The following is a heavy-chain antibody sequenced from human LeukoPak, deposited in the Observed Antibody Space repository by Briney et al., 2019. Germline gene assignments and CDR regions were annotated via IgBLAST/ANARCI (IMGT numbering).Heavy chain of an antibody. D-gene: IGHD1-14*01. CDR3: ARKGTGYYYYYYMDV. Sequence: PGGSLRLSCAASGFTFSSYWMSWVRQAPGKGLEWVANIKQGGSEKYYVDSVKGRFTISRDNAKNSLYLQMNSLRAEDTAVYYCARKGTGYYYYYYMDVWGKGTTVTVSS. CDR1: GFTFSSYW. V-gene: IGHV3-7*01. CDR2: IKQGGSEK. J-gene: IGHJ6*03.